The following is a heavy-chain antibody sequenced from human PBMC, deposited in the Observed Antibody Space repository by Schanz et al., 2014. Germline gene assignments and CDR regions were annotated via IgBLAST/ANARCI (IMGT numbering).Heavy chain of an antibody. CDR2: IYSGIGA. V-gene: IGHV3-53*01. CDR3: AKARRKSNCSGGRCFHYSYYGMDV. D-gene: IGHD2-15*01. Sequence: EGQLLESGGGLIQPGGSLRLSCAVSGFTVSSNHMSWVRQAPGKGLEWVSVIYSGIGAYYADSVKGRFTISRDNSKNILYLQMNSLRAEDTAVYYCAKARRKSNCSGGRCFHYSYYGMDVWGQGTTVTVSS. CDR1: GFTVSSNH. J-gene: IGHJ6*02.